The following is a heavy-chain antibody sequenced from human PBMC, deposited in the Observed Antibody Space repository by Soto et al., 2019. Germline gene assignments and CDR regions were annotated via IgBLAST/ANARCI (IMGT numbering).Heavy chain of an antibody. CDR1: GGTFSRHS. CDR2: IIPIFDAT. D-gene: IGHD1-26*01. J-gene: IGHJ4*02. V-gene: IGHV1-69*01. Sequence: QVQMVQSGAEVKKPGSSARVSCKVSGGTFSRHSISWVRQAPGQGLEWMGGIIPIFDATQYAQKFQGRLTITADATTTPLHMDLTGLSPEDTAMYYTARGLTSVSGAWGQGTLLTVSS. CDR3: ARGLTSVSGA.